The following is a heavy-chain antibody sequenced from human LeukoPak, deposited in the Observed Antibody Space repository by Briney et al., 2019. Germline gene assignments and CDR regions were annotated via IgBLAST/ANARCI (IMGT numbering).Heavy chain of an antibody. D-gene: IGHD3-22*01. J-gene: IGHJ4*02. CDR2: IYSGGST. V-gene: IGHV3-66*01. CDR1: GFTVSSNY. CDR3: ARGTYDSSGLLGHYFDY. Sequence: GGSLRLSCAASGFTVSSNYMSWVRQAPGKGLEWVSVIYSGGSTYYADSVKGRFTISRDNPKNTLYLQMNSLRAEATAVYYCARGTYDSSGLLGHYFDYWGQGTLVTVSS.